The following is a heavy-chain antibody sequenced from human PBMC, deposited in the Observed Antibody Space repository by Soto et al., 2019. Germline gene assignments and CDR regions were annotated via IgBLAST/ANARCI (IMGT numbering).Heavy chain of an antibody. V-gene: IGHV3-53*02. Sequence: EVQLVETGGGLIQPGGSLRLSCAASGFTVSSNYMSWIRQAPGKGLEWVSIIYSGGSTFYADSVKGRFTVSRDNAKNTRYLQMNSLRAEDTAVYYCARDTRDSTGWSTDGMDVWGQGTTVTVSS. CDR3: ARDTRDSTGWSTDGMDV. D-gene: IGHD6-19*01. CDR2: IYSGGST. J-gene: IGHJ6*02. CDR1: GFTVSSNY.